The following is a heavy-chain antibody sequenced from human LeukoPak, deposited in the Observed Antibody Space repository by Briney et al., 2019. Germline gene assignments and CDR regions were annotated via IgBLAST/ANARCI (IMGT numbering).Heavy chain of an antibody. CDR3: AKERSRGEWVDS. Sequence: QPGGPLKLSFTASGFTFSNYGMLWDRQAPAKGLEWLAVISSDGGNEYYADSVKGRFTISRDNFKYTLYLHMSSLRAEDTAVYHCAKERSRGEWVDSWGQGTLVSVSS. CDR1: GFTFSNYG. D-gene: IGHD3-16*01. J-gene: IGHJ4*02. V-gene: IGHV3-30*18. CDR2: ISSDGGNE.